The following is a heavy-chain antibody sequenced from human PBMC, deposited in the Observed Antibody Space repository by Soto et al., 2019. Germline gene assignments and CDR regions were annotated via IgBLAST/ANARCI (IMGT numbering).Heavy chain of an antibody. CDR2: ISWNSGSI. J-gene: IGHJ3*02. CDR1: GFTFDDYA. Sequence: EVQLVESGGGLVQPGRSLRLSCAASGFTFDDYAMHWVRQAPGKGLEWVSGISWNSGSIGYADSVKGRFTISRDNAKNSLYLQMNSLRAEDTALYYCAKDTGCGGSCYNAFDIWGQGTMVTVSS. V-gene: IGHV3-9*01. D-gene: IGHD2-15*01. CDR3: AKDTGCGGSCYNAFDI.